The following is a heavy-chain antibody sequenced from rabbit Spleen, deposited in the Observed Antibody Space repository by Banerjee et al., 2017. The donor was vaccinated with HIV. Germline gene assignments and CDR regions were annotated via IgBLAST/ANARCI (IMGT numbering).Heavy chain of an antibody. CDR3: ARDYGGDNYWDMDL. Sequence: QSLEESGGDLVKPGASLTLTCTASGFSFSSSYYMCWVRQAPGKGLEWIACIDAGSSGRTYYASWAKGRFTMSRTSSTTVTLQMTSLTAADTATYFCARDYGGDNYWDMDLWGPGTLVTVS. D-gene: IGHD8-1*01. J-gene: IGHJ4*01. CDR2: IDAGSSGRT. CDR1: GFSFSSSYY. V-gene: IGHV1S40*01.